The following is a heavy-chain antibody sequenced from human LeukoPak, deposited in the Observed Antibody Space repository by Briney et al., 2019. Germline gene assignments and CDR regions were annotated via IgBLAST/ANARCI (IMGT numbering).Heavy chain of an antibody. V-gene: IGHV3-21*01. CDR3: ARGYSGSYDFDY. CDR2: ISSSSSYI. Sequence: GGSLRLSCAASGFTFSSYSMNWVRQAPGKGLEWVSSISSSSSYIYYADSVKGRFTISRDNAKNSLYLQMNSLRAEDTAVYYCARGYSGSYDFDYWGQGTLVTVPS. J-gene: IGHJ4*02. CDR1: GFTFSSYS. D-gene: IGHD1-26*01.